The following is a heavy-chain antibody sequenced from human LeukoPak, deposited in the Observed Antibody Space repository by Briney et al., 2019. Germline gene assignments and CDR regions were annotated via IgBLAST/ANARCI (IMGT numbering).Heavy chain of an antibody. Sequence: GGSLRLSCAASGFTVSSNYMSWVRQAPGKGLEWVSVVYSGGSTYYADSVKGRFTISRDNSKNTLYLQMNSLRAEDTAVYYCAKVEGQYYDILTGYGLFDYWGQGTLVTVSS. J-gene: IGHJ4*02. V-gene: IGHV3-66*01. CDR2: VYSGGST. D-gene: IGHD3-9*01. CDR1: GFTVSSNY. CDR3: AKVEGQYYDILTGYGLFDY.